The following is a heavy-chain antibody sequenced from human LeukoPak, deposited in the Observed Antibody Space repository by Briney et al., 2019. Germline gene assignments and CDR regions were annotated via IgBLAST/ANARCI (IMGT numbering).Heavy chain of an antibody. J-gene: IGHJ3*02. CDR2: IKEDESEK. Sequence: GGSLRLSCAASGFTFSSYWMSWVRQAPGKGLEGVANIKEDESEKYYADSVKGRFTISRDNAENSLYLQMNSLRAEDTAIYYCANEGGGAFDIWGRGTMVTVSS. CDR1: GFTFSSYW. V-gene: IGHV3-7*01. CDR3: ANEGGGAFDI.